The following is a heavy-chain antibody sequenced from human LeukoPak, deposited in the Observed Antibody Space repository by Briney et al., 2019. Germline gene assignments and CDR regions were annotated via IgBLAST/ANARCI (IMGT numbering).Heavy chain of an antibody. D-gene: IGHD3-9*01. V-gene: IGHV1-69*06. CDR2: IIPIFGTA. Sequence: SVKVSCKASGGTFSSYAISWVRQAPGQGLEWMGGIIPIFGTANYAQKFQGRVTITADKSTSTAYMELSSLRSEDTAVYYCAREGDILTGYTLDYWGQGTLVTVSS. J-gene: IGHJ4*02. CDR3: AREGDILTGYTLDY. CDR1: GGTFSSYA.